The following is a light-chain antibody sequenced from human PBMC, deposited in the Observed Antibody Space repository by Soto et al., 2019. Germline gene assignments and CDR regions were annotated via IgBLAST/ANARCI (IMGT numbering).Light chain of an antibody. CDR2: DVN. CDR3: CSYAGRYIYV. Sequence: QSVLTQPRSVSVSPGQSVSISGTGTSSDVGGYNYVSWYQQHPGKAPKVMIYDVNKRPSGVPDRFSGSKSGNTASLTISGLQSEDEADYYCCSYAGRYIYVFGTGTKVTVL. J-gene: IGLJ1*01. CDR1: SSDVGGYNY. V-gene: IGLV2-11*01.